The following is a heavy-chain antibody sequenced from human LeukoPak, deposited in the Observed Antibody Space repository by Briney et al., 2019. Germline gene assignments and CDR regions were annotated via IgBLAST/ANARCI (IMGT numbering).Heavy chain of an antibody. D-gene: IGHD1-26*01. CDR2: IGTAGDT. V-gene: IGHV3-13*01. CDR3: ARGRSPTLGYLDL. CDR1: GFTFSSYD. J-gene: IGHJ2*01. Sequence: GGSLRLSCAASGFTFSSYDMHWVRQSTGGGLEWVSGIGTAGDTYYLGSVKGRFTISRENAQNSLYLQMNSLRAGDTAVYYCARGRSPTLGYLDLWGRGTLVTVSS.